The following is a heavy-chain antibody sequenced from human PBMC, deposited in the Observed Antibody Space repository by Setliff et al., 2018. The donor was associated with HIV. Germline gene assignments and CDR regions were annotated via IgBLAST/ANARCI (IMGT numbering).Heavy chain of an antibody. D-gene: IGHD1-26*01. J-gene: IGHJ4*02. CDR1: GFTFSNYA. CDR3: SGSYQAMDY. CDR2: ISGSGSSA. Sequence: PGGSLRLSCTSSGFTFSNYAMSWVRQAPGKGLEWVSAISGSGSSAYYADSVKGQLTISRDNSKNTLYLQMNSLRAEDTAVYYCSGSYQAMDYWGQGTLVTVSS. V-gene: IGHV3-23*01.